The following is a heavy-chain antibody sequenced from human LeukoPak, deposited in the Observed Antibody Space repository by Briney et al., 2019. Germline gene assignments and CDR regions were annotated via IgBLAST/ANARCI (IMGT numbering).Heavy chain of an antibody. CDR1: GGSISSYY. CDR3: ARFATTGTPRSI. V-gene: IGHV4-34*01. Sequence: SETLSLTCTVSGGSISSYYWSWIRQPPGKGLEWIGEINHSGSINYNPSLKSRVTISKDTSKNQFSLNLNSVTAADTAVYYCARFATTGTPRSIWGQGTMVTVSS. J-gene: IGHJ3*02. D-gene: IGHD1-1*01. CDR2: INHSGSI.